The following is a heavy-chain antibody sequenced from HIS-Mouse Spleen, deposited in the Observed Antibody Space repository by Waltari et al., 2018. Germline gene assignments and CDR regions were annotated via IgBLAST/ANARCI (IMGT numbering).Heavy chain of an antibody. V-gene: IGHV3-30*18. CDR2: ISYDGSNK. Sequence: QVQLVESGGGVVQPGRSLRLSCAASGFTFISYGMYWVSQAPGNGMGWVAVISYDGSNKYYADSVKGRFTISRENSKNTLYLQMNSLRAEDTAVYYCAKDKHHAFDYWGQGTLVTVFS. CDR1: GFTFISYG. J-gene: IGHJ4*02. CDR3: AKDKHHAFDY.